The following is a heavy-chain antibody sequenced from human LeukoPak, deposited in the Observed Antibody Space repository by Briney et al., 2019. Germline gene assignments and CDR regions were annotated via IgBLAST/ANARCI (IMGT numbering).Heavy chain of an antibody. CDR3: ARDSQRGQWLAHFDY. CDR1: GFTFSSYW. D-gene: IGHD6-19*01. V-gene: IGHV3-30-3*01. CDR2: ISYDGSNK. Sequence: GGSLRLSCAASGFTFSSYWMSWVRQAPGKGLEWVAVISYDGSNKYYADSVKGRFTISRDNSKNTLYLQMNSLRAEDTAVYYCARDSQRGQWLAHFDYWGQGTLVTVSS. J-gene: IGHJ4*02.